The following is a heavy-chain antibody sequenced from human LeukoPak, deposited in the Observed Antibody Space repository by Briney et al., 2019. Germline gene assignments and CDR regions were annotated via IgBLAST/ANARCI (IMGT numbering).Heavy chain of an antibody. J-gene: IGHJ4*02. D-gene: IGHD6-19*01. V-gene: IGHV3-20*04. CDR3: ARGDSSGWYFDD. CDR1: GSRFDDHG. CDR2: INWNGGST. Sequence: PGGSLRLSCTAPGSRFDDHGMAWVRQAPGKGLEWVCGINWNGGSTGYADSVKGRFTISRDNAKNSLYLQMNSLRVDDTALYYCARGDSSGWYFDDWGQGTLVTASS.